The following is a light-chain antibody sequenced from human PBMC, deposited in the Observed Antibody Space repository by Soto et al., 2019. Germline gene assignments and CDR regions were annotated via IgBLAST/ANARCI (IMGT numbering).Light chain of an antibody. V-gene: IGKV3-15*01. CDR2: GAS. J-gene: IGKJ1*01. Sequence: EIVMTQSPATLSVSPGERATLSCRASQSVSSNLAWYQQKPGQAPRLLIYGASTRATGIPARFSGSGSGPEFPLTISSLQSEDFAVYYCQQYNNCPPWTFGQATKVEIK. CDR1: QSVSSN. CDR3: QQYNNCPPWT.